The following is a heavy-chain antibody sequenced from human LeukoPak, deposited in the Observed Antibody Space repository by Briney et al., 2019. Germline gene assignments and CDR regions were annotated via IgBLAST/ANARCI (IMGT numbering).Heavy chain of an antibody. D-gene: IGHD3-10*01. CDR1: GGSISSYS. J-gene: IGHJ4*02. Sequence: SETLSLTCTVSGGSISSYSWSWIRQPAGKGLEWIGRIYTSGSTKYNPSLKSRLTMSVDTSNNQFSLKLSSVTAADTAVYYCARDANYYRSASPFDYWGQGTLVTVSS. CDR3: ARDANYYRSASPFDY. CDR2: IYTSGST. V-gene: IGHV4-4*07.